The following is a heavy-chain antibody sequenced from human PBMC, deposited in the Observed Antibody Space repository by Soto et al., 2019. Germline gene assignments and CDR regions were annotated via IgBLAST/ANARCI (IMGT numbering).Heavy chain of an antibody. CDR1: GFTFSSYA. J-gene: IGHJ4*02. D-gene: IGHD3-16*01. Sequence: EVQLLESGGGLVQPGGSLRLSCAASGFTFSSYAMSWVRQAPGKGLEWVSAISGSGGSTYYADSVKGRFTISRDNSKNALYLPMSSMRAEERTVDYCAKDRDGGGDFEYWGQGTVVTVSS. CDR3: AKDRDGGGDFEY. V-gene: IGHV3-23*01. CDR2: ISGSGGST.